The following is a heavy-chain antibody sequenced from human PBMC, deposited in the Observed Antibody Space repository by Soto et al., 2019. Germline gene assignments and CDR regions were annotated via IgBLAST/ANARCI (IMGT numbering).Heavy chain of an antibody. D-gene: IGHD4-4*01. CDR3: ATNYAYYYYYGMDV. V-gene: IGHV4-39*01. CDR1: GGSISSSSYY. Sequence: SETLSLTCTVSGGSISSSSYYWGWIRQPPGKGLEWIGSIYYSGSTYYNPSLKSRVTISVDTSKNQFSLKLSSVTAADTAVYYCATNYAYYYYYGMDVWGQGTTVTVPS. CDR2: IYYSGST. J-gene: IGHJ6*02.